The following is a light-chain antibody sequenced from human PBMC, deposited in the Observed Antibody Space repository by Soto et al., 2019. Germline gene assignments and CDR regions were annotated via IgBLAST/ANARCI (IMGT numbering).Light chain of an antibody. Sequence: ENVLTPSPPPPAFSPWGTATPSRTASQSVSNYVAWYQQKPGQAPRLLIYDASNRATGIPARFSGSGSGTEFTLTSSSLQSEDFAVYYCQPYNNWPLTFGGGTKVDIK. CDR2: DAS. CDR1: QSVSNY. V-gene: IGKV3-11*01. CDR3: QPYNNWPLT. J-gene: IGKJ4*01.